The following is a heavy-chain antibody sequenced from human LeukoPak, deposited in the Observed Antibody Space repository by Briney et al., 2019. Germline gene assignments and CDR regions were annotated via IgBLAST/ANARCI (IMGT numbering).Heavy chain of an antibody. CDR2: ISSSSSTI. CDR1: GFTFSSYS. CDR3: ATYSSLNRREFQY. Sequence: GGPLRLSCAASGFTFSSYSMNWVRQAPGKGLEWVSYISSSSSTIYYADSVKGRFTISRDNAKNSLYLQMNSLRAEDTAVYYCATYSSLNRREFQYWGQGTLLTVSS. J-gene: IGHJ1*01. V-gene: IGHV3-48*01. D-gene: IGHD3-22*01.